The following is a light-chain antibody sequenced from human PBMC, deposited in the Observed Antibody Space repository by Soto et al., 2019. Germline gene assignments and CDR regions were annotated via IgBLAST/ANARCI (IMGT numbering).Light chain of an antibody. J-gene: IGKJ1*01. CDR3: QQYGSSPGT. Sequence: EIVLTQSPGTLSLSPGERATLSCRASQSVSSSYLAWYQQKPGQAPRLLIYGASSRATGIPDRFSGSGSGTDCTLTSSRLEPEDFAVYYCQQYGSSPGTFGQGTKVDIK. CDR2: GAS. V-gene: IGKV3-20*01. CDR1: QSVSSSY.